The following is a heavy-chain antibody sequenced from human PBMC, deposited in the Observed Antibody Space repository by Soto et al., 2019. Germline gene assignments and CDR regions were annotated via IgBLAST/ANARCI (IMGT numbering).Heavy chain of an antibody. CDR2: MSYSGTT. CDR1: GGSISSSSYY. V-gene: IGHV4-39*01. CDR3: ARLMAAGTNYGMDV. Sequence: PSETLSLTCPVSGGSISSSSYYWGWIRQPPGEGLEWIGSMSYSGTTYYNPSLKSRVNISVDTSETQFSLKLSSVTAADTAVYYCARLMAAGTNYGMDVWGQGTTVTVSS. D-gene: IGHD6-13*01. J-gene: IGHJ6*02.